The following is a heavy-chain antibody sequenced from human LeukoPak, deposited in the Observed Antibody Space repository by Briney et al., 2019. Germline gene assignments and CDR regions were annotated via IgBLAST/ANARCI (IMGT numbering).Heavy chain of an antibody. Sequence: GGSLRLSCAASGFTFSNYWMTWVRQAPGKGLEWVAHINQDGSKEYYMDSVKARFAISRDNAKNSLSLQMNSLRGEDTAVYYCVRDGGVSGYDLLDYWGQGTLVTVSS. CDR3: VRDGGVSGYDLLDY. CDR1: GFTFSNYW. D-gene: IGHD5-12*01. V-gene: IGHV3-7*01. J-gene: IGHJ4*02. CDR2: INQDGSKE.